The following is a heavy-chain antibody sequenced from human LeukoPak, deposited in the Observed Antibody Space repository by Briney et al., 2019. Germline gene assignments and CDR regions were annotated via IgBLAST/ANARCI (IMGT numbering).Heavy chain of an antibody. D-gene: IGHD2-15*01. V-gene: IGHV4-34*01. CDR1: GGSISSYY. Sequence: SETLSLTYTVSGGSISSYYWSWIRQPPGKGLEWIGEINHSGSTNYNPSLKSRVTISVDTSKNQFSLKLSPVTAADTAVYYCARKGGYHYYYMDVWGKGTTVTVSS. CDR3: ARKGGYHYYYMDV. CDR2: INHSGST. J-gene: IGHJ6*03.